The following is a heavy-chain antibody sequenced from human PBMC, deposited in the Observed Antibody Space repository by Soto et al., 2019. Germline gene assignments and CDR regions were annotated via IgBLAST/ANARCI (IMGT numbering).Heavy chain of an antibody. D-gene: IGHD3-22*01. J-gene: IGHJ5*02. CDR2: IIPIFGTA. V-gene: IGHV1-69*13. CDR3: ARESPGGYYDLGNWFDP. CDR1: GGTFSSYA. Sequence: SVKVSCKASGGTFSSYAISWVRQAPGQGLEWMGGIIPIFGTANYAQKFQGRVTITADESTSTAYMELSSLRSEDTAVYYCARESPGGYYDLGNWFDPWGQGTLVTVSS.